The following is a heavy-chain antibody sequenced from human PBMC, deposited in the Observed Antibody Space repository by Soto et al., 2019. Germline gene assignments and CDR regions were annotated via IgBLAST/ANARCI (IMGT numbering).Heavy chain of an antibody. CDR2: INHSGGT. CDR1: GGSFSAYY. V-gene: IGHV4-34*01. Sequence: SETLSLSCAVYGGSFSAYYWSWIRQPPGKGLEWIGEINHSGGTSYNPSLKSRVTISVDTSKSQFSLKLTSVTAADRAVYYCARGSVDTLDSSGSYEYWGQGTPVTGSS. D-gene: IGHD3-22*01. CDR3: ARGSVDTLDSSGSYEY. J-gene: IGHJ4*02.